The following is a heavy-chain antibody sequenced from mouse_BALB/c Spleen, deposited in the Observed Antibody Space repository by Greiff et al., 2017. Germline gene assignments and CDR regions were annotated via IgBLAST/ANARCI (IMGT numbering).Heavy chain of an antibody. Sequence: EVQLVESGGDLVKPGGSLKLSCAASGFTFSSYGMSWVRQTPDKRLEWVATISSGGSYTYYPDSVKGRFTISRDNAKNTLYLQMSSLKSEDTAMYYCARHDGYDYFDYWGQGTTLTVSS. J-gene: IGHJ2*01. CDR1: GFTFSSYG. CDR3: ARHDGYDYFDY. CDR2: ISSGGSYT. D-gene: IGHD2-3*01. V-gene: IGHV5-6*01.